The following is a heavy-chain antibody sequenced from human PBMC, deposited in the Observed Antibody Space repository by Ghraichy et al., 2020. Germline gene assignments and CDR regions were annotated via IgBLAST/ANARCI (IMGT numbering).Heavy chain of an antibody. J-gene: IGHJ4*02. D-gene: IGHD2-2*02. CDR2: INSDGSST. CDR3: ARAQVVPAAIISY. CDR1: GFTFSSYW. Sequence: LSLTCAASGFTFSSYWMHWVRQAPGKGLVWVSRINSDGSSTSYADSVKGRFTISRDNAKNTLYLQMNSLRAEDTAVYHCARAQVVPAAIISYWGQGTLVTVSS. V-gene: IGHV3-74*01.